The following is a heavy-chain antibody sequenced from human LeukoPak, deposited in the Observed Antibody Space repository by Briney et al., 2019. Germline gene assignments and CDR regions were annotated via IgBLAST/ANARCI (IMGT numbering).Heavy chain of an antibody. D-gene: IGHD2-15*01. CDR3: TTICGSCYSTPFDY. V-gene: IGHV3-15*01. Sequence: PGGSLTLSCAASGFTLSNAWMSWVRQAPGKGLEWVGRIKSKTDGGTTDYAAPVKGRFTISRDESKNTLYLQMNSLKAEDTAVYYCTTICGSCYSTPFDYWGQGTLVTVSS. CDR2: IKSKTDGGTT. J-gene: IGHJ4*02. CDR1: GFTLSNAW.